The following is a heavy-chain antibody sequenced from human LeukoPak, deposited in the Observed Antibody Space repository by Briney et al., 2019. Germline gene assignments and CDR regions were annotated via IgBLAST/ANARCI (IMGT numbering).Heavy chain of an antibody. CDR2: IHDTGST. D-gene: IGHD6-19*01. J-gene: IGHJ4*02. CDR3: GTGGGWLPDY. Sequence: SETLSLTCSVSGDAVSSHYWNWVRQPPGKGLEWIGYIHDTGSTKYNPSLTSRVSISIDKSNNQFTLKMASVTAADTAVYYCGTGGGWLPDYWGQGTLVTVSS. V-gene: IGHV4-59*02. CDR1: GDAVSSHY.